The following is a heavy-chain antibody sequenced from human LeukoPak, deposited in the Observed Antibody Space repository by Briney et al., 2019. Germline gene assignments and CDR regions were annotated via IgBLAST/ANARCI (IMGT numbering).Heavy chain of an antibody. CDR2: ISSGAITM. D-gene: IGHD6-19*01. CDR3: ALLAVASDFDY. Sequence: GGSLRLSCAASGFMFRSFEMYWVRQAPGKGLEWIAYISSGAITMYYADSVKDRFTISRDDAKNSLFLQMNSLRAEDTAVYYCALLAVASDFDYWGQGALVTVSS. J-gene: IGHJ4*02. V-gene: IGHV3-48*03. CDR1: GFMFRSFE.